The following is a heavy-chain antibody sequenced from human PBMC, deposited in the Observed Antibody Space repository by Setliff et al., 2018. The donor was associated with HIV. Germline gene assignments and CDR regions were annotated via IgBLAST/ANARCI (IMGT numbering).Heavy chain of an antibody. CDR1: GDSISSSSYY. J-gene: IGHJ5*02. Sequence: SETLSLTCTASGDSISSSSYYWGWIRQPPGKGLEWIGSIYYSYSTYYNPSLKSRVTISLDTSKNQLSLKLSSVTATDTAVYYCASRGDSGWYYRSGFDPWGQGTLVTVSS. D-gene: IGHD6-19*01. V-gene: IGHV4-39*01. CDR2: IYYSYST. CDR3: ASRGDSGWYYRSGFDP.